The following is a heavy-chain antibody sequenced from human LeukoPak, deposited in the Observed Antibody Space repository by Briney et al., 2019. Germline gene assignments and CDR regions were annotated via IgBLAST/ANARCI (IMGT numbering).Heavy chain of an antibody. CDR3: ARVLVGVTRPGFDS. Sequence: SGGSLRLSCAASGFTFSSYWMHWVRQTPGKGLVWVSRINSDGSDTSYADSVKGRFTISRDNAKNTLYLQMNSLRAEDTAVYYRARVLVGVTRPGFDSWGQGTLVTVSS. D-gene: IGHD1-26*01. CDR1: GFTFSSYW. J-gene: IGHJ4*02. V-gene: IGHV3-74*01. CDR2: INSDGSDT.